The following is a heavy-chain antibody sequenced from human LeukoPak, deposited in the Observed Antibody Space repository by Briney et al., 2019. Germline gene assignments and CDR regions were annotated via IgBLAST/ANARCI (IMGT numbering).Heavy chain of an antibody. CDR1: GYPINNAYY. CDR2: LYHPDST. CDR3: ARQYDSYFYYYLDV. Sequence: PSETLSLTXAVSGYPINNAYYWVRIRQPPGKGLEWIGSLYHPDSTYYNPSLKSRVTMSVGTSRNQFSLKMSFVTAADTAVYYCARQYDSYFYYYLDVWGTGTTVTVSS. J-gene: IGHJ6*03. D-gene: IGHD3-3*01. V-gene: IGHV4-38-2*01.